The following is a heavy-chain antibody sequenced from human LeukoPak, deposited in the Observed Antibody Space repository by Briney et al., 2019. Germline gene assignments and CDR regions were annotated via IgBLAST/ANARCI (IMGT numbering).Heavy chain of an antibody. D-gene: IGHD3-3*01. J-gene: IGHJ4*02. Sequence: PGGSLRLSCAASGFTFSTYWMSWVRQAPGKGLEWVAHIKQDGSEKYYVDSVKGRFTISRDNAKNSLYLQMNSLRAEDTAVYYCARLRRPYYDFWSGYSDYWGQGTLVTVSS. CDR1: GFTFSTYW. V-gene: IGHV3-7*01. CDR3: ARLRRPYYDFWSGYSDY. CDR2: IKQDGSEK.